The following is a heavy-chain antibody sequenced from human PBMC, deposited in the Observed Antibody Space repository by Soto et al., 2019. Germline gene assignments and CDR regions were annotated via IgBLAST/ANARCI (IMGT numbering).Heavy chain of an antibody. J-gene: IGHJ5*02. CDR3: ARDPYYYGSGDKGGFDP. Sequence: QVQLQESGPGLVKPSGTLSLTCAVSGGSLSSTHWWSWVRQPPRKGLEWIGDIYHTGSTNYNPSLKSRVTISVDKSNNQFSLSLSSVTAADTAVYYCARDPYYYGSGDKGGFDPWGQGTLVIVSS. CDR1: GGSLSSTHW. V-gene: IGHV4-4*02. D-gene: IGHD3-10*01. CDR2: IYHTGST.